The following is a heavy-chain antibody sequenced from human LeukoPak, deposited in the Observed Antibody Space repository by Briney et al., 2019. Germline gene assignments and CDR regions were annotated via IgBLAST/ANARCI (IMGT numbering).Heavy chain of an antibody. Sequence: PGGSLRLSCAASGFTFTSYAMNWVRQAPGKGLEWVSAISGSGGSTNYADSVKGRVTVSRDNSKGTLYLQMNSLRAEDTAVYYCAKSSYYDSSGYYREYYFDYWGQGTLVTVSS. D-gene: IGHD3-22*01. CDR1: GFTFTSYA. V-gene: IGHV3-23*01. CDR2: ISGSGGST. CDR3: AKSSYYDSSGYYREYYFDY. J-gene: IGHJ4*02.